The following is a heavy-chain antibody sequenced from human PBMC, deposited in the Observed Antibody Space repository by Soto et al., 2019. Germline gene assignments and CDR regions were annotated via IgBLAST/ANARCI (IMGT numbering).Heavy chain of an antibody. D-gene: IGHD5-12*01. CDR1: DGSISSGDYY. CDR2: IYYSGST. CDR3: ARDPSGYDIFDY. J-gene: IGHJ4*02. V-gene: IGHV4-30-4*01. Sequence: PSQTLSLTCSVSDGSISSGDYYWSLIRQPPGKGLEWIGYIYYSGSTYYNPSLKSRVTISVDTSKNQFSLKLSSVTAADTAVYYCARDPSGYDIFDYWGQGTLVTVSS.